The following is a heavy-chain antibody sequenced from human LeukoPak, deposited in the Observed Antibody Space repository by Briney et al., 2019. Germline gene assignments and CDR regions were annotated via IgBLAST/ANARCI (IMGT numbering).Heavy chain of an antibody. V-gene: IGHV3-23*01. CDR3: AKGREHYDILTGYYQPYFDY. CDR1: GFTFSSYA. D-gene: IGHD3-9*01. CDR2: ISGSGGST. Sequence: PGGSLRLSCAASGFTFSSYAMSWVRQAPGKGLEWVSAISGSGGSTYYADSVKGRFTISRDNSKNTLYLQMNSLRAEDTAVYYCAKGREHYDILTGYYQPYFDYWGQGTLVTVS. J-gene: IGHJ4*02.